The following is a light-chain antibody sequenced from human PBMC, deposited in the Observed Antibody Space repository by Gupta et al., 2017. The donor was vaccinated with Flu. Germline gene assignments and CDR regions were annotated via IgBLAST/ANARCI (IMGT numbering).Light chain of an antibody. Sequence: SALTQSASVSGSPGQSLTISCTGTSSDIGGYNYVPWYQQHPGKAPKLIIYEVSNRPSGVSKRFSGSKSVNTASLTISRLQAEDEADYYCSAYTSGSTHVVFGAGTKLTVL. CDR3: SAYTSGSTHVV. J-gene: IGLJ2*01. V-gene: IGLV2-14*01. CDR2: EVS. CDR1: SSDIGGYNY.